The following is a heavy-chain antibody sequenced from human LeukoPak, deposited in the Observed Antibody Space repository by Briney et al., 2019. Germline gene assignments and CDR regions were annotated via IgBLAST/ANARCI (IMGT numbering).Heavy chain of an antibody. CDR1: GFTFSSYW. Sequence: GGSLRLSCAASGFTFSSYWMSWVRQAPGKGLEWVAHIKQDGSEKYYVDSVKGRFTISRDNAKNSLYLQMNSLRAEDTAVYYCARGGSYYHYYYYYMDVWGKGTTVTVSS. CDR3: ARGGSYYHYYYYYMDV. J-gene: IGHJ6*03. V-gene: IGHV3-7*01. CDR2: IKQDGSEK. D-gene: IGHD1-26*01.